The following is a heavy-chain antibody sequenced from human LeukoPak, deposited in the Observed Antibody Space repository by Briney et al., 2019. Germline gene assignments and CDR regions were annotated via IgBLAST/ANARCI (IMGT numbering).Heavy chain of an antibody. CDR3: ARTPTGAVGY. J-gene: IGHJ4*02. CDR1: GFTFSSYE. CDR2: ISSSGSTI. D-gene: IGHD7-27*01. Sequence: GGSLRLSCAASGFTFSSYEMNWVRQALGKGLEWVSYISSSGSTIYYADSVKGRFTISRDNAKNSVYLQMNSLRAEDTAVYYCARTPTGAVGYWGQGTLVTVSS. V-gene: IGHV3-48*03.